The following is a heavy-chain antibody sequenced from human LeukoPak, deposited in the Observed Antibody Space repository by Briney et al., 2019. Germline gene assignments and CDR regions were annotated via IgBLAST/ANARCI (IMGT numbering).Heavy chain of an antibody. V-gene: IGHV4-39*07. J-gene: IGHJ5*02. CDR2: IYYNGRS. D-gene: IGHD1-26*01. CDR3: TKDSFGAVRDS. Sequence: PSETLSLTCTVSGDSMIDNSFYWGWTRQSPQKGLEWIASIYYNGRSLYNPSLRSRVTISLDAPKNQIFLKLSSVTAADTAVYYCTKDSFGAVRDSWGRGILVTVSS. CDR1: GDSMIDNSFY.